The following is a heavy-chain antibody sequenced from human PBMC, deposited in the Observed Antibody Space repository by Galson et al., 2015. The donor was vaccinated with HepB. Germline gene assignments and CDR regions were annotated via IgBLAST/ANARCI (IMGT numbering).Heavy chain of an antibody. J-gene: IGHJ5*02. CDR2: IYYSGST. D-gene: IGHD6-13*01. V-gene: IGHV4-39*01. CDR1: GGSISSSRYY. CDR3: ATLEADSSSWTAFWWFDP. Sequence: TLSLTCTVSGGSISSSRYYWAWIRQPPGKGLEWIGTIYYSGSTYYNPSLKSRVTISVDTSNNQFSLKLSSVTAADTAVYYCATLEADSSSWTAFWWFDPWGQGTLVTVSS.